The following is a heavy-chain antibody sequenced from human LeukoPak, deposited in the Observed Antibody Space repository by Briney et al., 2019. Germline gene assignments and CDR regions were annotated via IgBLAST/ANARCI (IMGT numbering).Heavy chain of an antibody. D-gene: IGHD3-22*01. CDR3: ARDLDYYDSSGKPDY. J-gene: IGHJ4*02. CDR2: INQDESEK. Sequence: GGSLRLSCAASGFTFSSYWMTWVRQAPGKGLEWVANINQDESEKYYVDSVKGRFTISRDNAKSSLYLQMSSLRAEDTAVYYCARDLDYYDSSGKPDYWGQGTLVTVSS. V-gene: IGHV3-7*01. CDR1: GFTFSSYW.